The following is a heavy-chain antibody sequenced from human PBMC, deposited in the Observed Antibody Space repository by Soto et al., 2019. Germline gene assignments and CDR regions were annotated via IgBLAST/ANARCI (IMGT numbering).Heavy chain of an antibody. V-gene: IGHV2-5*01. CDR3: AQRRLGDPSPDSNGRDV. J-gene: IGHJ6*01. CDR1: GFSLSTTGEG. Sequence: QITLKESGPTLVKPPQTLTLTCTFSGFSLSTTGEGVFWIRQPPGKAPEWLELVHWNDDKRYSPSLRPRLTISKDTSRNQVVLSLTNLHPVDTGTYYCAQRRLGDPSPDSNGRDVW. CDR2: VHWNDDK.